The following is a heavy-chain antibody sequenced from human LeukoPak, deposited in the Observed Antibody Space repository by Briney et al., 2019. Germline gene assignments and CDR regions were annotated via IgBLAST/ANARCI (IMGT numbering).Heavy chain of an antibody. CDR2: INSDRRST. V-gene: IGHV3-74*01. Sequence: GGSLTFNCAAYGFTFSGYWMQWLRPAQGKGLVWVSRINSDRRSTSYADSVKGRFTISRDNAKNTLYLQMNSLRAQDTAVYYCARVGRYCSSTSCHNWFDPWGQGTLVTVSS. CDR1: GFTFSGYW. CDR3: ARVGRYCSSTSCHNWFDP. D-gene: IGHD2-2*01. J-gene: IGHJ5*02.